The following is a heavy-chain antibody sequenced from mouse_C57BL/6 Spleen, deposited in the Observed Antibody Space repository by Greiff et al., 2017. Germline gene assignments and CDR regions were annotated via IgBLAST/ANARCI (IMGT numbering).Heavy chain of an antibody. V-gene: IGHV5-16*01. CDR1: GFTFSDYY. CDR2: INYDGSST. CDR3: ARGGTGFAY. Sequence: VKVVESEGGLVQPGSSMKLSCTASGFTFSDYYMAWVRQVPEKGLEWVANINYDGSSTYYLDSLKSRFIISRDNAKNILYLQMSSLKSEDTATYYCARGGTGFAYWGQGTLVTVSA. J-gene: IGHJ3*01. D-gene: IGHD2-14*01.